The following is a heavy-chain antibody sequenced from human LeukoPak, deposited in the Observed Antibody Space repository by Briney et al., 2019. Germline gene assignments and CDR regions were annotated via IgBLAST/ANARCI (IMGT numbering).Heavy chain of an antibody. V-gene: IGHV4-34*01. CDR3: ARHCRGESEKDAFDI. D-gene: IGHD2-15*01. CDR2: IYYSGST. Sequence: SETLSLTCAVYGRSFSGYYWSWIRQPPGKGLEWIGSIYYSGSTYYNPSLKSRVTISVDTSKNQFSLKLSSVTAADTAVYYCARHCRGESEKDAFDIWGQGTMVTVSS. CDR1: GRSFSGYY. J-gene: IGHJ3*02.